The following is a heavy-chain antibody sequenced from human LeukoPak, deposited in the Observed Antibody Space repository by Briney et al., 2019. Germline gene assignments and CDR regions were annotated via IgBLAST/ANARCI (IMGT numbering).Heavy chain of an antibody. CDR3: ARPYSNTARGSFDY. D-gene: IGHD6-13*01. J-gene: IGHJ4*02. CDR2: IYSGGST. V-gene: IGHV3-53*01. Sequence: GGSLRLSCAASGFTVSSNYMSWVRQAPGKGLEWVSVIYSGGSTYYADSVKGRFTISRDNSKNTLYLQMNSLRAEDTAVYSCARPYSNTARGSFDYWGQGTLVTVSS. CDR1: GFTVSSNY.